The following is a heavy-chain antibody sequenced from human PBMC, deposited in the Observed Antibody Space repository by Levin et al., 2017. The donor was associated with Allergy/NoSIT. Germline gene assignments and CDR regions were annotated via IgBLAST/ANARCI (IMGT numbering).Heavy chain of an antibody. CDR3: AGVSPINGIKGGYFAY. D-gene: IGHD1-20*01. Sequence: PSETLSLTCTVSGASIIDTDYYWGWVRQVPGKGLEWIGYIYNSGSTDYNPSLKSRVTISEDTSKNHFPHKLRSVTAADDAIYFCAGVSPINGIKGGYFAYWGQGSLATVSS. J-gene: IGHJ4*02. CDR1: GASIIDTDYY. V-gene: IGHV4-31*03. CDR2: IYNSGST.